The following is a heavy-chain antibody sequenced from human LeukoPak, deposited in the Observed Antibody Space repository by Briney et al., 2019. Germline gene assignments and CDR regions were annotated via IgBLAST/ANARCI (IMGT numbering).Heavy chain of an antibody. CDR3: ARVPSLFSYGGY. Sequence: GGSLRLSCAASGFTFSSYSMNWVRQAPGKGLEWVSSISSSSSYIYYADSVKGRSTISRDNAKNSLYLQMNSLRAEDTAVYYCARVPSLFSYGGYWGQGTLVTVSS. V-gene: IGHV3-21*01. CDR2: ISSSSSYI. CDR1: GFTFSSYS. J-gene: IGHJ4*02. D-gene: IGHD5-18*01.